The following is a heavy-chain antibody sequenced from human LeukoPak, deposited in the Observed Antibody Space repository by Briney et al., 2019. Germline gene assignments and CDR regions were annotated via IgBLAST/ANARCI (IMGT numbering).Heavy chain of an antibody. Sequence: GGSLRLSCAASGFIVSSNYMSWVRQAPGKGLEWVSVIYSGGSTYYADSVKGRFTISRDNSKNTLYLQMNSLRAEDTAVYYCARDPGYSGYVGFDYWGQGTLVTVSS. CDR3: ARDPGYSGYVGFDY. V-gene: IGHV3-53*01. CDR2: IYSGGST. J-gene: IGHJ4*02. CDR1: GFIVSSNY. D-gene: IGHD5-12*01.